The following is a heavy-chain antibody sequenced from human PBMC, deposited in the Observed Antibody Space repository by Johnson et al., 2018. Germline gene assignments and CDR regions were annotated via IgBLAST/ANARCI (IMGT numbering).Heavy chain of an antibody. Sequence: VQLVQSGGGVVQPGRSLRLSCAASGFTFSSYGMHWVRQAPGKGLVWVSRINSDGSSTSYADSVKGRFTIARDNAKNPLYLQMNSLRAGATAGYYCAKETGYDYVLGHWGQGTLVTVSS. CDR3: AKETGYDYVLGH. CDR2: INSDGSST. CDR1: GFTFSSYG. D-gene: IGHD3-16*01. V-gene: IGHV3-74*01. J-gene: IGHJ1*01.